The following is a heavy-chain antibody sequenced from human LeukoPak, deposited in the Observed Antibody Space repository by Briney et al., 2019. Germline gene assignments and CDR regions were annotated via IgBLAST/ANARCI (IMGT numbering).Heavy chain of an antibody. D-gene: IGHD3-3*01. CDR1: GGSFSGYY. CDR3: ASLMRYDFWSGYYAPIPIPEDY. Sequence: SETLSLTCAVYGGSFSGYYWSWIRQPPGKGLEWIGEINHSGSTNYNPSLKSRVTISVDTSKNQFSLKLSSVTAADTAVYYCASLMRYDFWSGYYAPIPIPEDYWGQGTLVTVSS. CDR2: INHSGST. J-gene: IGHJ4*02. V-gene: IGHV4-34*01.